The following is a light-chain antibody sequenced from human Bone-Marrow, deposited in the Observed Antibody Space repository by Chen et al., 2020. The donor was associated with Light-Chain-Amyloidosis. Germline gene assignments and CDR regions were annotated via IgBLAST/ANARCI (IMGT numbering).Light chain of an antibody. CDR2: EDD. J-gene: IGLJ3*02. Sequence: NFMLTQPHSVSESPGKTVIISCTRSSGSIATNYGQGYQQRPGSSPTTVIYEDDQRPSGVPDRFSGSIDRSSNSASLTISGLKTEDEADYYCQSYQGSSQGVFGGGTKLTVL. CDR1: SGSIATNY. V-gene: IGLV6-57*01. CDR3: QSYQGSSQGV.